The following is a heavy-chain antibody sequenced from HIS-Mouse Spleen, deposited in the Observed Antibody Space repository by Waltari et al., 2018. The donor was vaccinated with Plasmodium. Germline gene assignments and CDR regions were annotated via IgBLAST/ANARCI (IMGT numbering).Heavy chain of an antibody. V-gene: IGHV3-7*01. CDR1: GFTFRSYW. CDR3: ASSWYWYFDL. Sequence: EVQLVESGGGLVQPGGSLILSCAASGFTFRSYWISWVRQAPGKGLEWVANIKQDGSEKYYVDSVKGRFTISRDNAKNSLYLQMNSLRAEDTAVYYCASSWYWYFDLWGRGTLVTVSS. J-gene: IGHJ2*01. D-gene: IGHD6-13*01. CDR2: IKQDGSEK.